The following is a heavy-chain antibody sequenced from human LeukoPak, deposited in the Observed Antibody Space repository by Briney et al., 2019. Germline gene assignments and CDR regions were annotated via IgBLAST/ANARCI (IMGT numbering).Heavy chain of an antibody. J-gene: IGHJ3*02. D-gene: IGHD1-26*01. V-gene: IGHV3-53*01. CDR3: ARDLREHGVFDI. CDR2: IYSDGST. CDR1: GFTVRSNY. Sequence: AGGPLRLSCAASGFTVRSNYMSWVRQAPGKGLEWVSEIYSDGSTYYAASVKGRFSISRDNSKNTVYLQMSSLRAEDTAVYYCARDLREHGVFDIWGQGTMVTVSS.